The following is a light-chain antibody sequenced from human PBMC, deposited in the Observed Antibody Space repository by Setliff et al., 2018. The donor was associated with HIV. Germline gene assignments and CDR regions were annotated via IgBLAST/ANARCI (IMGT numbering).Light chain of an antibody. J-gene: IGLJ3*02. Sequence: QSALPQPPSASGTPGQRITISCSGNNSNIGSNYVSWYQQLPGMAPKLLIFRNNQRPSGVPDRFSGSKSGTSASLAISGLRSEDEADYYCATWDDSLSAPRVFGGGTKVTVL. V-gene: IGLV1-47*01. CDR1: NSNIGSNY. CDR3: ATWDDSLSAPRV. CDR2: RNN.